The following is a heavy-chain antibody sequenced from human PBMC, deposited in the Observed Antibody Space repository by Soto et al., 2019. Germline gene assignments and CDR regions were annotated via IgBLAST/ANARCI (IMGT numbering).Heavy chain of an antibody. J-gene: IGHJ6*02. CDR1: GGTFSSYA. D-gene: IGHD3-3*01. CDR3: ARDYDFWSGYYTGRDYYYGMDV. CDR2: IIPIFGTA. V-gene: IGHV1-69*01. Sequence: QVQLVQSGAEVKKPGSSVKVSCKASGGTFSSYAISWVRQAPGQGLEWMGGIIPIFGTANYAQKFQGRVTITAGESTSTAYMELSSLRSEDTAVYYCARDYDFWSGYYTGRDYYYGMDVWGQGTTVTVSS.